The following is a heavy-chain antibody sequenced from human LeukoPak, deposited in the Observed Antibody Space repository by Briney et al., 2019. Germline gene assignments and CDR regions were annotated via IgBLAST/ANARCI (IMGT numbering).Heavy chain of an antibody. J-gene: IGHJ4*02. CDR3: VRDRGYSTFDY. CDR1: GFPFRNYW. V-gene: IGHV3-7*01. CDR2: MKDDGGKT. Sequence: GGSLRLSCSGSGFPFRNYWMAWVRQAPGRGVEGVANMKDDGGKTNYVDPVKGRLTTSRDKAKNSLDLQMTSLRVDDTAVYYCVRDRGYSTFDYWGQGTLVIVSS. D-gene: IGHD4-23*01.